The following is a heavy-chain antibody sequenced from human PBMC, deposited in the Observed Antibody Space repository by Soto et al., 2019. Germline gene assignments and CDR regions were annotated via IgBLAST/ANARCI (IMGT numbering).Heavy chain of an antibody. Sequence: GGSLRLSCAASGFTFSSYWMSWVRQAPGKGLEWVANIKQDGSEKYYVDSVKGRFTISRDNAKNSLYLQMNSLRAEDTAVYYCAKFYYVSSAYPPSAHYYYYGMDVWGQGTTVTVSS. CDR3: AKFYYVSSAYPPSAHYYYYGMDV. J-gene: IGHJ6*02. CDR1: GFTFSSYW. D-gene: IGHD3-22*01. V-gene: IGHV3-7*02. CDR2: IKQDGSEK.